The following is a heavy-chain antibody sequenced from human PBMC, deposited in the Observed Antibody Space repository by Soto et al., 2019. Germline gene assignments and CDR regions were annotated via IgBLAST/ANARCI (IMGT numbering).Heavy chain of an antibody. D-gene: IGHD3-10*01. Sequence: ASVKVSCKASGYAFSTFGPSWVRQAPGQGLEWMGWINAYNGKTYYAQNFQGRVTMTTDTSTSTGHMELRSLRSDDTAVYYCARVLISMIRGVIGSYYYYGMGVWGQGTTVTVSS. CDR3: ARVLISMIRGVIGSYYYYGMGV. CDR1: GYAFSTFG. CDR2: INAYNGKT. V-gene: IGHV1-18*01. J-gene: IGHJ6*02.